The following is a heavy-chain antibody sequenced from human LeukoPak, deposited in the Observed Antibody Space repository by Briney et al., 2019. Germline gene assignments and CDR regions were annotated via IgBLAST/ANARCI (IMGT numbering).Heavy chain of an antibody. CDR3: ARDSLPMAVTGPFDH. V-gene: IGHV3-33*01. J-gene: IGHJ4*02. D-gene: IGHD6-19*01. CDR2: IWFDGSNI. CDR1: GFNFSSYG. Sequence: GGSLRLSCAASGFNFSSYGMHWIRQAPGKGLEWVTSIWFDGSNIHYADSVKGRVIISRDNSKSALYLQMNSLRAEDTAIYYCARDSLPMAVTGPFDHWGQGALVTVSS.